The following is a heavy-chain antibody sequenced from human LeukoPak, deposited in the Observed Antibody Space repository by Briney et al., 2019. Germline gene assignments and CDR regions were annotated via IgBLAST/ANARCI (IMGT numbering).Heavy chain of an antibody. V-gene: IGHV4-59*01. CDR3: ARGDPVDY. CDR2: VYYSGST. D-gene: IGHD5-24*01. CDR1: GGSISSYF. Sequence: PSETLSLTCTVSGGSISSYFWSWIRQPPGKGLEWIGYVYYSGSTNYNPSLKSRVTISVDTSKKQFSLKLSSATAADTAVYYCARGDPVDYWGQGTLVTVSS. J-gene: IGHJ4*02.